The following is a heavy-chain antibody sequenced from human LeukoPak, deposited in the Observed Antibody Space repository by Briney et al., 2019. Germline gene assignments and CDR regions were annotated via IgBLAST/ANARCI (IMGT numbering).Heavy chain of an antibody. CDR2: INTNTGNP. J-gene: IGHJ3*02. CDR1: GYTFTNYA. CDR3: ARKIVGQLPWAAFDI. D-gene: IGHD1-26*01. Sequence: ASVKVSCKASGYTFTNYAVNWVRQAPGQGLEWMGWINTNTGNPTYAQGFTGRFVFSLDTSVSTAYLQWSSLKASDTAMYYCARKIVGQLPWAAFDIWGQGTMVTVSS. V-gene: IGHV7-4-1*02.